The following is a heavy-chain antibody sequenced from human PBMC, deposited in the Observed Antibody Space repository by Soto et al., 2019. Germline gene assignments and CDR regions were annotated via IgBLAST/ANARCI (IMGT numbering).Heavy chain of an antibody. CDR1: GFTFSSYW. Sequence: EVQLVESGGGLVQPGGSLRLSCAASGFTFSSYWMHWVRQDPGKGLVWVSSIKTDGTSTQYADSVKGRFTVSRDNAKDARDLQMNSLRAEDAAVYYCAKDLSWGQCDYWGQGTQVTVSS. CDR2: IKTDGTST. D-gene: IGHD3-16*01. CDR3: AKDLSWGQCDY. J-gene: IGHJ4*02. V-gene: IGHV3-74*03.